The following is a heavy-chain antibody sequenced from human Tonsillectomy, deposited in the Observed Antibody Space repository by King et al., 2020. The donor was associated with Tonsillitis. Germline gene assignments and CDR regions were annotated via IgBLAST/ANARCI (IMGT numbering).Heavy chain of an antibody. CDR2: IWHDGREK. Sequence: VQLVESGGGVVQPGGSLRLSCAASGFTFGSYAMHWVRQAPGKGLEWVALIWHDGREKRYADSVKGRFTISRDNSEDTLSLQMNSLRVEDTAVYYCLVEVLWGGSGFDYWGQGTLVTVSS. V-gene: IGHV3-33*08. J-gene: IGHJ4*02. CDR3: LVEVLWGGSGFDY. D-gene: IGHD3-3*01. CDR1: GFTFGSYA.